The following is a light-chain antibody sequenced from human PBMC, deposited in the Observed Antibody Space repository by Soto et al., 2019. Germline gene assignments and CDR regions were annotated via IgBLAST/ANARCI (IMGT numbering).Light chain of an antibody. V-gene: IGKV3-15*01. J-gene: IGKJ1*01. CDR3: QQYNNWPPLT. CDR1: QSVSSN. CDR2: GAS. Sequence: EIVMTQSPATLSVSPGERATLSCRASQSVSSNLAWYQQKPGQAPRLLIYGASTRATDIPARFSGSGSGTEFTLTISSLQSEDFAVYYCQQYNNWPPLTFGHGTKVEI.